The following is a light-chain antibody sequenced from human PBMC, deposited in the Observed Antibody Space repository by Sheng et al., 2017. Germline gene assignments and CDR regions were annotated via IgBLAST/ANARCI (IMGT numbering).Light chain of an antibody. Sequence: EIVLTQSPATLSVSPGDTATLSCRASQSVRTDLAWYQQKPGQAPRLLIYGASNRATSIPARFSGSGSGTQFTLTIATLQSEDFAVYYCQHYKDWPPWTFGQGTKVEVK. V-gene: IGKV3-15*01. CDR3: QHYKDWPPWT. CDR2: GAS. CDR1: QSVRTD. J-gene: IGKJ1*01.